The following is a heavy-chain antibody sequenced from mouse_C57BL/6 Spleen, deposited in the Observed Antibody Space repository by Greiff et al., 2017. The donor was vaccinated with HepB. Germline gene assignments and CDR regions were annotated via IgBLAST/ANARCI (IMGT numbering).Heavy chain of an antibody. CDR2: IDPENGDT. J-gene: IGHJ3*01. CDR1: GFNIKDDY. V-gene: IGHV14-4*01. D-gene: IGHD1-1*01. CDR3: TLYYYGSSYRFAY. Sequence: DVQLQESGAELVRPGASVKLSCTASGFNIKDDYMHWVKQRPEQGLEWIGWIDPENGDTEYASKFQGKATITADTSSNTAYLQLSSLTSEDTAVYYCTLYYYGSSYRFAYWGQGTLVTVSA.